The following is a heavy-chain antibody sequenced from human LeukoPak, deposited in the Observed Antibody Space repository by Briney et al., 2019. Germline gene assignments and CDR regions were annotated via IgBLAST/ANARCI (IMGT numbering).Heavy chain of an antibody. D-gene: IGHD2-15*01. CDR2: ISGSGGST. CDR1: GFTFSSYA. CDR3: AKDDKLCSGGSCYTNFDY. J-gene: IGHJ4*02. V-gene: IGHV3-23*01. Sequence: GGSLRLSCAASGFTFSSYAMSWARQAPGKGLEWVSAISGSGGSTYYADSVKGRFTISRDNSKNTLYLQMNSLRAEDTAVYYCAKDDKLCSGGSCYTNFDYRGQGTLVTVSS.